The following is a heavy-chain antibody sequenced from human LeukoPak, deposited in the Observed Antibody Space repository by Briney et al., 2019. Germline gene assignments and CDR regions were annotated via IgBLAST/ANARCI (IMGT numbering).Heavy chain of an antibody. J-gene: IGHJ4*02. Sequence: PGGSLRLSCAASGITFSYYWMHWVRQAPGKGLVWVSRIDADGSSATYADSVKGRFTISRDNAKSTLYLQMNSLRAEDTAVYYCAREGGYDPFEHWGQGTLVTVSS. CDR3: AREGGYDPFEH. V-gene: IGHV3-74*01. CDR2: IDADGSSA. D-gene: IGHD5-12*01. CDR1: GITFSYYW.